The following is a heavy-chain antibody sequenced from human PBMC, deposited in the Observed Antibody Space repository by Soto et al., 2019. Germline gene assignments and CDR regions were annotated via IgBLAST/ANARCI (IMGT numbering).Heavy chain of an antibody. CDR2: ISGHNGNT. J-gene: IGHJ4*02. CDR1: GYTFTRFG. Sequence: QVQLVQSGTEVKKPGASVKVSCKASGYTFTRFGINWVRQAPGQGLEWMGWISGHNGNTHSAQNFQGRVTVTTDTSTRAAYMERRRVRSVDTALYYCARDCEAWGQLVGGFDYWGQGTLVTVSS. V-gene: IGHV1-18*01. D-gene: IGHD6-6*01. CDR3: ARDCEAWGQLVGGFDY.